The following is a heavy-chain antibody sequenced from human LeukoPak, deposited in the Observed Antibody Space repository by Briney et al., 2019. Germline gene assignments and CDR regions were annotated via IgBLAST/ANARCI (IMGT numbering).Heavy chain of an antibody. CDR1: GYIFTTYW. J-gene: IGHJ3*02. CDR3: ATTLYSGIYGDAFDI. Sequence: GESLKISCRASGYIFTTYWIGWARQMPGKGLEWMGIIYSGDSETRYSPSFQGQVTISVDKSISTAYLQWSSLKASDTAMYYCATTLYSGIYGDAFDIWGQGTMVTVSS. CDR2: IYSGDSET. V-gene: IGHV5-51*01. D-gene: IGHD1-26*01.